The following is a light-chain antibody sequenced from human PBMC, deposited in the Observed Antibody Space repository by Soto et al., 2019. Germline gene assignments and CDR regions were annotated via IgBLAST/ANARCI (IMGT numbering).Light chain of an antibody. CDR2: GAS. J-gene: IGKJ1*01. V-gene: IGKV1-5*01. CDR3: EQYNSYQWT. CDR1: QSISSY. Sequence: DSKMTQSPKTLAGAVGGRITVTCRARQSISSYLNWYQQKPGKAPKLLIYGASNLESGVPSRFIGSGSGTEYTLTIRCLQPDDSATYNCEQYNSYQWTFGQGTKVDIK.